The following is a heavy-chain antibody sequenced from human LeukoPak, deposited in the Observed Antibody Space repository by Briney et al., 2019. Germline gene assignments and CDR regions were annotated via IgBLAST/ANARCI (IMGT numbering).Heavy chain of an antibody. CDR2: ISYSDST. Sequence: SETLSLTCSVSRGSVRSSTYYWGWIRQAPGKGLEWVGTISYSDSTNYNPSLKSRVTISVDMSKNQLSLNLNSVTAADTAVYYCARQTNRGAGNFASWGQGTLVTVSS. J-gene: IGHJ4*02. CDR3: ARQTNRGAGNFAS. CDR1: RGSVRSSTYY. V-gene: IGHV4-39*01. D-gene: IGHD1-1*01.